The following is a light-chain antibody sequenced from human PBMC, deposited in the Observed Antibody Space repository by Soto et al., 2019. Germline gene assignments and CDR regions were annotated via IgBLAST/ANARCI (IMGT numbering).Light chain of an antibody. CDR1: EGVGGD. CDR2: GAS. CDR3: QQDNNWPRT. Sequence: MSHSPCTLSLSPGERVTLSCRAGEGVGGDVAWYRRKPGQAPVLLIYGASTSATGIPARFSGSGSGTEFTLTISSPQSEDFAVYNCQQDNNWPRTFGQ. J-gene: IGKJ1*01. V-gene: IGKV3-15*01.